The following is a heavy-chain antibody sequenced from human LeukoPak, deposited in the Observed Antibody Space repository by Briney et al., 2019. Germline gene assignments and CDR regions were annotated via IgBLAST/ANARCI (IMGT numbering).Heavy chain of an antibody. CDR2: ISSSSSTI. Sequence: GGSLRLTCAASGFTFSSYSMNGVRQAPGKGLEWVSYISSSSSTIYYADSVKGRFTISRDNAKNSLYLQMNSLRDEDTAVYYCARSIGYYDILTGYYHFDYWGQGTLVTVSS. CDR3: ARSIGYYDILTGYYHFDY. D-gene: IGHD3-9*01. V-gene: IGHV3-48*02. CDR1: GFTFSSYS. J-gene: IGHJ4*02.